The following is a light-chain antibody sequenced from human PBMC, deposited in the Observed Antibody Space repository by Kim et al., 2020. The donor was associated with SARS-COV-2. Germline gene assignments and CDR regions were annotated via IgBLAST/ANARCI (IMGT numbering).Light chain of an antibody. CDR1: SLRSYY. CDR3: NSRDSSGNHLV. Sequence: SYELTQDPAVSVALGQTVRITCQGDSLRSYYASWYQQKPGQAPVLVIYGKNNRPPGIPDRFSGSSSGNTASLTITGAQAEDEADYYCNSRDSSGNHLVFGGGTQLTVL. CDR2: GKN. J-gene: IGLJ3*02. V-gene: IGLV3-19*01.